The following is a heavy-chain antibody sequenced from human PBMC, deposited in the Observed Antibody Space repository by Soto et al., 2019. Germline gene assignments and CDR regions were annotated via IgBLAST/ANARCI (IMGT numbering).Heavy chain of an antibody. V-gene: IGHV3-74*01. Sequence: EVQLVESGGGSVQPGGSLRLSCAASGFTFSSHWVHWVRQVPGKGLVWLSRINMDGTRTNYADSVNGRFAIFRDNAKNTVYLQMSSLRVEDSAAYYCARGGLGTFLLDYWGQGTLVSVS. D-gene: IGHD3-16*01. CDR3: ARGGLGTFLLDY. J-gene: IGHJ4*02. CDR2: INMDGTRT. CDR1: GFTFSSHW.